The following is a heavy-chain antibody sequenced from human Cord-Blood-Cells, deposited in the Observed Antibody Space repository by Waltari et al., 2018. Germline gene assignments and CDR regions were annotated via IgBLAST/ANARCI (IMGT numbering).Heavy chain of an antibody. V-gene: IGHV1-2*06. Sequence: QVQLVQSGAEVKKPGASVKVSCKASGYTFTGYYMHWVRQAPGPGLEWMGRINPNSGGTNYAQKFQGRVTMTRDTSISTAYMELSRLRSDDTAVYYCARVQCSGGSCYYYYGMDVWGQGTTVTVSS. CDR1: GYTFTGYY. J-gene: IGHJ6*02. CDR2: INPNSGGT. D-gene: IGHD2-15*01. CDR3: ARVQCSGGSCYYYYGMDV.